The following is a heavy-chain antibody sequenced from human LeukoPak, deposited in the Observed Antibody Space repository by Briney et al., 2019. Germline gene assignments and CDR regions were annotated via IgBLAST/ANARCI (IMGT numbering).Heavy chain of an antibody. J-gene: IGHJ3*02. CDR3: AFDTGYNHAFDI. CDR2: IYYSGST. V-gene: IGHV4-39*01. D-gene: IGHD5-24*01. CDR1: GGSISSSSYY. Sequence: PSETLSLTCTVSGGSISSSSYYWGWIRQPPGKGLEWIGSIYYSGSTYYNPSLKSRVTISVDTSKNQFSLKLSSVTAADTAVYYCAFDTGYNHAFDIWGQGTMVTVSS.